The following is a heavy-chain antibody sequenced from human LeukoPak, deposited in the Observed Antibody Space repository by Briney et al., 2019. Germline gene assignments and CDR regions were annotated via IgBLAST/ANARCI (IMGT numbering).Heavy chain of an antibody. Sequence: GGSLRLSCAASGFTFSSYAMSWVRQAPGKGLEWVSAISGSGGSTYYADSVKGRFTISRDNSKNTLFLQMNSLRAEDTAVYYCARAPAQNYYDSSGYYTGGAFDIWGQGTMVTVSS. CDR2: ISGSGGST. V-gene: IGHV3-23*01. CDR1: GFTFSSYA. D-gene: IGHD3-22*01. CDR3: ARAPAQNYYDSSGYYTGGAFDI. J-gene: IGHJ3*02.